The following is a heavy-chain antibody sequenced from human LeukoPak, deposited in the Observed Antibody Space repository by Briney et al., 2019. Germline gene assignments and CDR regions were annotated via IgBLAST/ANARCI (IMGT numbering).Heavy chain of an antibody. CDR2: IYYSGST. Sequence: SETLSLTCTVSGGSINSSSYYWGWIRQPPGKGLEWIGSIYYSGSTYYNPSLKSRVTISVDTSKNQFSLKLSSVTAADTAVYYCARVAEAAAFASWGQGTLVTVSS. CDR1: GGSINSSSYY. J-gene: IGHJ4*02. V-gene: IGHV4-39*07. CDR3: ARVAEAAAFAS. D-gene: IGHD6-13*01.